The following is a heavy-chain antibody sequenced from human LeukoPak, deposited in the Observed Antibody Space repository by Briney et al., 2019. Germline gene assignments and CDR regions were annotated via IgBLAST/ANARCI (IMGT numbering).Heavy chain of an antibody. J-gene: IGHJ3*02. Sequence: ASVTVSCKASGYTFTGYYMHWVRQAPGQGLEWMGWINPNSGGTNYAQKFQGRVTMTRDTSISTAYMELSRLRSDDTAVYYCAREKQWLVREAFDIWGQGTMVTVSS. CDR2: INPNSGGT. D-gene: IGHD6-19*01. CDR1: GYTFTGYY. CDR3: AREKQWLVREAFDI. V-gene: IGHV1-2*02.